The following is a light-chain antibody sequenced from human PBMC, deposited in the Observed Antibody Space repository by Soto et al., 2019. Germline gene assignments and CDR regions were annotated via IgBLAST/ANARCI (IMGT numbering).Light chain of an antibody. CDR1: RDITNY. CDR2: DAS. V-gene: IGKV1-39*01. CDR3: QQSYNTPLT. J-gene: IGKJ1*01. Sequence: GDRVTITCQASRDITNYLXXYXXKXGXXXEXXXYDASTLQSGFPSRFRGGASGTDFTLTISSLQLDDFATYYCQQSYNTPLTFGQGTKVDIK.